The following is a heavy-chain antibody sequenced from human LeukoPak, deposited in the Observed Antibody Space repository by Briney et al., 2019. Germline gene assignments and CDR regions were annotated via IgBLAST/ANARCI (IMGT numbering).Heavy chain of an antibody. J-gene: IGHJ4*02. Sequence: GGSLRLSCAASGFTFSNYAMSWVRQAPGKGLEWVSTISGSGGSTYYADSVKGRFTISRDNSKNTLYLQMNSLRAEDTAVYYCAKVRIGTDSSGYYYPLDYWGQGTLVTVSS. CDR3: AKVRIGTDSSGYYYPLDY. CDR1: GFTFSNYA. V-gene: IGHV3-23*01. D-gene: IGHD3-22*01. CDR2: ISGSGGST.